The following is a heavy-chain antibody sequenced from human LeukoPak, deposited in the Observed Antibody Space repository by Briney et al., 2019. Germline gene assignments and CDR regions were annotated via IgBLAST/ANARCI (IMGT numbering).Heavy chain of an antibody. V-gene: IGHV4-34*01. D-gene: IGHD4-17*01. CDR1: GGSFSGYY. J-gene: IGHJ4*02. CDR3: ARAWVSDYGDPGDY. Sequence: SETLSLTCAVYGGSFSGYYWSWIRQPPGKGLEWIGEINHSGSTNYNPSLRSRVTISVDTSKNQFSLKLSSVTAADTAVYYCARAWVSDYGDPGDYWGQGTLVTVSS. CDR2: INHSGST.